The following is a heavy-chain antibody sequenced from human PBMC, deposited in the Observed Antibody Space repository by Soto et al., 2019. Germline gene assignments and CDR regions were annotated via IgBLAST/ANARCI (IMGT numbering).Heavy chain of an antibody. CDR1: GFTFSSYS. J-gene: IGHJ5*02. V-gene: IGHV3-48*01. Sequence: PGGSLRLSCAASGFTFSSYSMNWVRQAPGKGLEWVSYISSSSSTIYYADSVKDRFTISRDNSKNTLYLQMNSLRAEDTAVYYCARYYYGLDSSDRWGQGTLVTVSS. CDR2: ISSSSSTI. D-gene: IGHD3-10*01. CDR3: ARYYYGLDSSDR.